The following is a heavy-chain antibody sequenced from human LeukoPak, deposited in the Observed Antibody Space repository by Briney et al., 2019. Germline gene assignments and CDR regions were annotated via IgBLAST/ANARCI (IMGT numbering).Heavy chain of an antibody. J-gene: IGHJ4*02. CDR2: TSTNDRTT. CDR1: GFILSDYY. Sequence: AGGSLRLSCAASGFILSDYYMSWIRQAPGKGLEWVAYTSTNDRTTYYADPVKGRFTISRDNAKNSLYLHMNSLRAEDTAVYYCARESYSSGYYYDYWGQGTLVTVSS. CDR3: ARESYSSGYYYDY. D-gene: IGHD3-22*01. V-gene: IGHV3-11*04.